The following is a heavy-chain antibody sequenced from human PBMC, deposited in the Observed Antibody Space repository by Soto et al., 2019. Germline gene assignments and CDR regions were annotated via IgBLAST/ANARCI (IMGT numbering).Heavy chain of an antibody. J-gene: IGHJ3*02. D-gene: IGHD6-19*01. CDR3: ARSGWYDAFDI. CDR1: GGSFSGYY. CDR2: INHSGNT. Sequence: SETLSLTCAVYGGSFSGYYWSWIRQPPGKGLEWIGEINHSGNTNYNPSLKSRVTISVDTSKNQFSLKLSSVTAADTAVYYCARSGWYDAFDIWGQGTMVTVSS. V-gene: IGHV4-34*01.